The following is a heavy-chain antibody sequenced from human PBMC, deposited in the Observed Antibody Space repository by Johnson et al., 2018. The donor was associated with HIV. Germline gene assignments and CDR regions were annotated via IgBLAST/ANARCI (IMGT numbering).Heavy chain of an antibody. Sequence: VLLVESGGGLVQPGGSLRLSCAASGFSFSSYWMSWVRQAPGKGLQWVANIKQDGNEKYYVDSVKGRFTISRDNAKNSLYLQMNSLRAEDTAVYYCARERLRAGAFDIWGQGTMVTVSS. J-gene: IGHJ3*02. CDR3: ARERLRAGAFDI. V-gene: IGHV3-7*05. CDR1: GFSFSSYW. CDR2: IKQDGNEK. D-gene: IGHD6-13*01.